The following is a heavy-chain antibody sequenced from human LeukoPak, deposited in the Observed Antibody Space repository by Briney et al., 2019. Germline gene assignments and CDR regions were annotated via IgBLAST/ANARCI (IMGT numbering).Heavy chain of an antibody. D-gene: IGHD3-10*01. Sequence: GGSLRLSCAASGFTFSSFGMYWVRQAPGKGLEWVSFIQYDGSNKYYADSVKGRFTISRDTSENTLYLQMSSLRTEDTGVYFCAKDYYGLASVYYYMDVWGKGTTVTVSS. J-gene: IGHJ6*03. CDR1: GFTFSSFG. V-gene: IGHV3-30*02. CDR3: AKDYYGLASVYYYMDV. CDR2: IQYDGSNK.